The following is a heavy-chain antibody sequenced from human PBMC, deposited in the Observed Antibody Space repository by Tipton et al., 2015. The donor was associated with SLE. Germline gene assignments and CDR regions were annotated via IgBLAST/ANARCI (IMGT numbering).Heavy chain of an antibody. CDR2: INSDGSST. J-gene: IGHJ4*02. CDR1: GFTFSSYW. V-gene: IGHV3-74*01. CDR3: AILEEELGFDY. Sequence: SLRLSCAASGFTFSSYWMHWVRQAPGKGLVWVSRINSDGSSTSYADSVKGRLTISRDNAKNTLYLQMNSLRVEDTAVYYCAILEEELGFDYWGQGTLVTVSS. D-gene: IGHD7-27*01.